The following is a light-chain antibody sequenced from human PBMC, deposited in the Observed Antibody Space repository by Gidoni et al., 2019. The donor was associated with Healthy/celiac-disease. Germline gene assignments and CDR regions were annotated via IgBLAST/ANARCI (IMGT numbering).Light chain of an antibody. CDR2: GAS. J-gene: IGKJ1*01. Sequence: IVMTQSPATLSVSPGERATLSCRASQSISSYLAWYQQKPGQAPRLLIYGASTRATGIPARFSGSGSGTEFTLTISSLQSEDFAVYFCQKYNDWPRTFGQGTKVEIK. CDR1: QSISSY. V-gene: IGKV3-15*01. CDR3: QKYNDWPRT.